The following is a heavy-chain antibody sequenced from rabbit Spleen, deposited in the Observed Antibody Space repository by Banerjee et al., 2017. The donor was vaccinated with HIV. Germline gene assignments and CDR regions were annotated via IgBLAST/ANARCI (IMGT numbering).Heavy chain of an antibody. V-gene: IGHV1S45*01. CDR1: GFSFSNKAV. D-gene: IGHD2-1*01. CDR2: IDSGSSGDT. Sequence: EQLLESGGGLVKPEGSLKLSCTASGFSFSNKAVMCWVRQAPGKGLEWIACIDSGSSGDTYYASWAKGRLTISKTSSTTVTLQMTSLTAADTATYFCARRPAMTLVVNLWGPGTLVTVS. J-gene: IGHJ4*01. CDR3: ARRPAMTLVVNL.